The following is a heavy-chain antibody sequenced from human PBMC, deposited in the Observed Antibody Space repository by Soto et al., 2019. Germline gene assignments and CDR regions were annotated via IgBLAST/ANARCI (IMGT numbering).Heavy chain of an antibody. CDR1: GYTFTDYH. CDR3: ARLNDYGGYLFDY. Sequence: QVQLVQSGAEVKKPGASVKVSCRASGYTFTDYHIHWVRQAPGQGLEWLARIIPIFGTANYAQKFQGRVTITADESTSTAYMELSCLRYEDSAVYYCARLNDYGGYLFDYWGQGTLVTVSS. CDR2: IIPIFGTA. D-gene: IGHD4-17*01. V-gene: IGHV1-69*01. J-gene: IGHJ4*02.